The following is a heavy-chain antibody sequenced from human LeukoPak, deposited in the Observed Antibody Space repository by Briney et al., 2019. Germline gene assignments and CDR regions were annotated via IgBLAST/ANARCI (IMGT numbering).Heavy chain of an antibody. J-gene: IGHJ4*02. Sequence: GGSLRLSWAASGFTVSSNNMSWVRQAQGKGLEGVSVIYSGGSTYYADSVKGRFTISRDNSKNTLYLQMNSLRAEDTAVYYCARCAYSSSWYYFHYWGQGTLVTVSS. V-gene: IGHV3-53*01. CDR2: IYSGGST. D-gene: IGHD6-13*01. CDR1: GFTVSSNN. CDR3: ARCAYSSSWYYFHY.